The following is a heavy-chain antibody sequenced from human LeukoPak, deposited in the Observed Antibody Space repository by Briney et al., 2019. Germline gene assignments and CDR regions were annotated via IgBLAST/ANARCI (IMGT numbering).Heavy chain of an antibody. CDR3: ARGGGWEILHAFDI. CDR2: TYYRSKWYS. Sequence: SQTLSLTCAISGDSVSSNIPSWNWIRQSPSRGLEWLGRTYYRSKWYSEYAGSVRGRITINADTSKNQFSLQLYSVTPDDTAVYYCARGGGWEILHAFDIWGQGTMVTVSS. V-gene: IGHV6-1*01. D-gene: IGHD1-26*01. J-gene: IGHJ3*02. CDR1: GDSVSSNIPS.